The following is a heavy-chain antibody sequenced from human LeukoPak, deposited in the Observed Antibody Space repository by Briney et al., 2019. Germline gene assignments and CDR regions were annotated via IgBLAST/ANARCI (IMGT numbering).Heavy chain of an antibody. Sequence: GASVKVSCKASGYTFTSYGISWVRQAPGQGLEWMGWISAYNGNTNYAQKLQGRVTMTTDTSTSTAYMELRSLRSDDTAVYYCARDRSRKLYYYGSGTPPPYYYGMDVWGQGTTVTVSS. CDR2: ISAYNGNT. CDR3: ARDRSRKLYYYGSGTPPPYYYGMDV. V-gene: IGHV1-18*01. D-gene: IGHD3-10*01. J-gene: IGHJ6*02. CDR1: GYTFTSYG.